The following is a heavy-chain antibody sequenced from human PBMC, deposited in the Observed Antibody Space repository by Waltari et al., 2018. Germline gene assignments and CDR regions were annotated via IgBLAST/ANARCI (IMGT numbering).Heavy chain of an antibody. D-gene: IGHD2-21*01. J-gene: IGHJ3*01. CDR1: SGSISSGSYY. CDR3: ARTGTVVVIPEAKGAFHV. V-gene: IGHV4-61*02. CDR2: IPPARTT. Sequence: VELLESGPGLVKPSQTLSLTCSVSSGSISSGSYYWGWVRGPAGKGLTRISHIPPARTTNYTPSLAIRVTISLATSKNQFSLRLTSVTAADSAVYFCARTGTVVVIPEAKGAFHVWGRGTTVTVSS.